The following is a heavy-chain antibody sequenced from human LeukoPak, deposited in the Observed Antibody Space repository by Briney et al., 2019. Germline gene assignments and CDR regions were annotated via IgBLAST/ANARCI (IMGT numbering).Heavy chain of an antibody. CDR1: GFTFSSYA. D-gene: IGHD5-12*01. Sequence: GGSLRLSCAASGFTFSSYAMSWVRQAPGKGLEWVSYISSSGSTIYYADSVKGRFTISRDNAKNSLYLQMNSLRAEDTAVYYCARQIVATTPDYYYGMDVWGQGTTVTVFS. CDR3: ARQIVATTPDYYYGMDV. V-gene: IGHV3-48*03. J-gene: IGHJ6*02. CDR2: ISSSGSTI.